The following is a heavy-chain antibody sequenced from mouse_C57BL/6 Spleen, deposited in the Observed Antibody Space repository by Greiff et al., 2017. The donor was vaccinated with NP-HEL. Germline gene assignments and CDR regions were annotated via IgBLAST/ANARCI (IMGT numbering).Heavy chain of an antibody. D-gene: IGHD3-2*02. CDR2: IHPNSGST. V-gene: IGHV1-64*01. J-gene: IGHJ2*01. Sequence: QVQLQQPGAELVKPGASVKLSCKASGYTFSSYWMHWVKQRPGQGLEWIGMIHPNSGSTNYNEKFKSKATLTVDKSSSTAYMQLSSLTSEDSAVYYCARKTAQATSFDYWGQGTTLTVSS. CDR3: ARKTAQATSFDY. CDR1: GYTFSSYW.